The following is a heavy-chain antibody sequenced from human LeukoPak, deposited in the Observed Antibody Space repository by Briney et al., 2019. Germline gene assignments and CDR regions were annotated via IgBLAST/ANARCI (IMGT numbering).Heavy chain of an antibody. CDR2: ISGYNGNT. V-gene: IGHV1-18*01. D-gene: IGHD1-26*01. CDR1: GYTFTSYG. J-gene: IGHJ3*01. CDR3: ARDRIVEAEDDAFHF. Sequence: ASVKVSCKASGYTFTSYGISWVRQAPGQGLEWMGWISGYNGNTNYAQKVQGRVTMTADTSTSTAFMELRSLRSDDTAVYYCARDRIVEAEDDAFHFWGQGTMVTVSS.